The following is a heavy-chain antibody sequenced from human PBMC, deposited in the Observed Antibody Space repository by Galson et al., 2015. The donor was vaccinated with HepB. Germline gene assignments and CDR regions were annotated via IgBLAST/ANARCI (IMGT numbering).Heavy chain of an antibody. CDR3: AKDGVVGPKANYFDY. Sequence: LRLSCAASGFTFSSYAMSWVRQAPGKGLEWVSAISGSGGSTYYADSVKGRFTISRDNSKNTLYLQMNSLRAEDTAVYYCAKDGVVGPKANYFDYWGQGTLVTVSS. V-gene: IGHV3-23*01. CDR1: GFTFSSYA. D-gene: IGHD3-3*01. CDR2: ISGSGGST. J-gene: IGHJ4*02.